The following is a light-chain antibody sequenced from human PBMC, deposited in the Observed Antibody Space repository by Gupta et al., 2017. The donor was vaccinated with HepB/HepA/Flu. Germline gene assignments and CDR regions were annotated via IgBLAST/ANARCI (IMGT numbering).Light chain of an antibody. Sequence: EIVLTQSPGTLSLSPGERATLSCRASQSVSTYLAWYQQKPGQAPRLLIYGAASRAPGIPDRFSGSGSGTDFTLTISRLEPEDFAVYYCQQYGSSQGLTFGGGTKVEIK. CDR1: QSVSTY. CDR2: GAA. V-gene: IGKV3-20*01. J-gene: IGKJ4*01. CDR3: QQYGSSQGLT.